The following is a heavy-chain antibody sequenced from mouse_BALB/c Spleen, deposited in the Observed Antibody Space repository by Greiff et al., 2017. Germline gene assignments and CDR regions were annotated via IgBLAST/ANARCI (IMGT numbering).Heavy chain of an antibody. CDR1: GYTFTSYW. V-gene: IGHV1S81*02. J-gene: IGHJ2*01. CDR2: INPSNGRT. CDR3: ARAVVASEGY. Sequence: QVQLKQPGAELVKPGASVKLSCKASGYTFTSYWMHWVKQRPGQGLEWIGEINPSNGRTNYNEKFKSKATLTVDKSSSTAYMQLSSLTSEDSAVYYCARAVVASEGYWGQGTTLTVSS. D-gene: IGHD1-1*01.